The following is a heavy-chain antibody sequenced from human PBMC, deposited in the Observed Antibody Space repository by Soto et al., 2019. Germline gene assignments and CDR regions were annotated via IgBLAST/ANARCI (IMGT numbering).Heavy chain of an antibody. D-gene: IGHD3-22*01. Sequence: GGSLSLSCAASGFTFSTYGMHWVRQAPGKGLEWVAVISYDGVNKYYADSVKGRFTISRDNSKNTLYLQMDSLRAEDTAVYYCAGSRYAYSSGYYYWFDPWGQGTLVSVSS. J-gene: IGHJ5*02. V-gene: IGHV3-30*03. CDR3: AGSRYAYSSGYYYWFDP. CDR2: ISYDGVNK. CDR1: GFTFSTYG.